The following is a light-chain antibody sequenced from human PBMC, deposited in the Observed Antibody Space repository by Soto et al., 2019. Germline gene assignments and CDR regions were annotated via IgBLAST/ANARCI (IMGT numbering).Light chain of an antibody. CDR1: SSDVGGYNY. V-gene: IGLV2-14*01. Sequence: QSVLTQPASVSGSPGQSITISCTGTSSDVGGYNYVSWYQQHPGKAPKLTIYDVSNRPSGVSNRFSGSKSGNTASLTISGLQAEDEADYYCTSYTSDSTYVFGTGTKVTVL. CDR2: DVS. J-gene: IGLJ1*01. CDR3: TSYTSDSTYV.